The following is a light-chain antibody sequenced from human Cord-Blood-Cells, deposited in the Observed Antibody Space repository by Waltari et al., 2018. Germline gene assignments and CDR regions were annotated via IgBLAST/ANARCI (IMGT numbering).Light chain of an antibody. CDR2: DVS. V-gene: IGLV2-14*01. J-gene: IGLJ2*01. CDR1: NGDDSGYKY. CDR3: SSYTSSSTLV. Sequence: QPTLTQPASVSASPGQRITIPCPATNGDDSGYKYVSWYQQHPVKAPNLMIYDVSNRPSGVSNRFSGSKSGNTASLTISGLQAEDEADYYCSSYTSSSTLVFGGGTKLTVL.